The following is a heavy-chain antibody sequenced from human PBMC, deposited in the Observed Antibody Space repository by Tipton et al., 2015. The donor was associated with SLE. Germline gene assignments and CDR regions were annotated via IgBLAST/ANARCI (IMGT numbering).Heavy chain of an antibody. J-gene: IGHJ4*02. D-gene: IGHD3-10*01. Sequence: SLRLSCAASGFTFNSYGMNWVRQAPGKGLVWVSRINTDGSSTNYADSVKGRFTISRDNAKNTLSLQMNSLRDEDTAVYYCARGVGRPVRYFDYWGQGTLVTVSS. V-gene: IGHV3-74*01. CDR1: GFTFNSYG. CDR2: INTDGSST. CDR3: ARGVGRPVRYFDY.